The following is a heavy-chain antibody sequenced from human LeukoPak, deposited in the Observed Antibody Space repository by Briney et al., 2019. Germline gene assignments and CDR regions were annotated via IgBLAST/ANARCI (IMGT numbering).Heavy chain of an antibody. CDR1: GFTFSSYG. CDR3: AKGRVRQFDPFDY. Sequence: PGGTLRLSCAASGFTFSSYGMSWVRQAPGKGLDGVSFMSGSGDSTYYADSVKGRFTISRDNSKNTLYLQMNSLRADDTAVYYCAKGRVRQFDPFDYWGQGTLVTVSS. V-gene: IGHV3-23*01. J-gene: IGHJ4*02. D-gene: IGHD1-1*01. CDR2: MSGSGDST.